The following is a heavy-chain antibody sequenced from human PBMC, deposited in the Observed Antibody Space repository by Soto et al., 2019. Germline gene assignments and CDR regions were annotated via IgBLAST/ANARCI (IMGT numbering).Heavy chain of an antibody. V-gene: IGHV1-2*02. Sequence: ASVKVSCKASGYTFTGYYMHWVRQAPGQGLEWMGWINPNSGGTNYAQKFQGRVTMTRDTSISTAYMELSRLRSDDTAVYYCARYKTSSSDDMGFDYWGQGXLVTVYS. J-gene: IGHJ4*02. CDR3: ARYKTSSSDDMGFDY. CDR1: GYTFTGYY. D-gene: IGHD6-6*01. CDR2: INPNSGGT.